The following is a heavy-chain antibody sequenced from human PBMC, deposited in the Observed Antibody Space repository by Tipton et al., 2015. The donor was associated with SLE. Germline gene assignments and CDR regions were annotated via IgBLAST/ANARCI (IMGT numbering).Heavy chain of an antibody. CDR1: GFTFSDYG. CDR2: IWYDETTT. V-gene: IGHV3-33*08. D-gene: IGHD6-19*01. Sequence: SLRLSCAASGFTFSDYGIHWVRQAPGKGLEWVGVIWYDETTTYYADSVKGRFTISRDDSKDTLYLQMNSLRAADTAVYYCARDSDHSSGWFPSLFDWGQGTLVTVSS. CDR3: ARDSDHSSGWFPSLFD. J-gene: IGHJ4*02.